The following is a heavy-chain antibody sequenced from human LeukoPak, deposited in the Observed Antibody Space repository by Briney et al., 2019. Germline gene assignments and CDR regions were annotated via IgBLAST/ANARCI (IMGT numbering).Heavy chain of an antibody. CDR3: AREYYDSSGRKHGFDV. CDR1: GYTFTDYY. D-gene: IGHD3-22*01. CDR2: IDPDSGAT. Sequence: ASVRVSCKASGYTFTDYYIHWVRQAPGQGLEWMGWIDPDSGATKYAQKFQGRVTMTTSISTANMELSRLRSDDTAMYFCAREYYDSSGRKHGFDVWGQGTVVTASS. V-gene: IGHV1-2*02. J-gene: IGHJ3*01.